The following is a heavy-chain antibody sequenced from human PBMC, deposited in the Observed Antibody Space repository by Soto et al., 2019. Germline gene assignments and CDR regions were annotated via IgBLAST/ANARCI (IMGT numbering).Heavy chain of an antibody. CDR3: ARGGGYCITSVCYPAGDY. CDR1: GGSISSGHW. CDR2: IYPGGRT. D-gene: IGHD3-10*01. Sequence: SETLSLTCAVSGGSISSGHWWTWVRQAPGKGLEWIGEIYPGGRTNSNPSLKSRVSISSDTAENQFSLKLDSVTAADTDVYYCARGGGYCITSVCYPAGDYWGQGTLVTVSS. J-gene: IGHJ4*02. V-gene: IGHV4-4*02.